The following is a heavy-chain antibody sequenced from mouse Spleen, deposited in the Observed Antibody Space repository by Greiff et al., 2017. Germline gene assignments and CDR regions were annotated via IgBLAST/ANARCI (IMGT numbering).Heavy chain of an antibody. Sequence: EVKLVESGGGLVKPGGSLKLSCAASGFTFSSYAMSWVRQTPETRLEWVATISSGGSYTYYPARVKGRFTISRDNAKNTLYEQMSSLRSEETAMYYGARHGIIRLPAFADWGQGKLVTGAA. CDR2: ISSGGSYT. CDR3: ARHGIIRLPAFAD. D-gene: IGHD1-2*01. CDR1: GFTFSSYA. J-gene: IGHJ3*01. V-gene: IGHV5-9-3*01.